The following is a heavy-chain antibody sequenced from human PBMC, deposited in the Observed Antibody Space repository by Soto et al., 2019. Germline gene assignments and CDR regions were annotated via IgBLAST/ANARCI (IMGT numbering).Heavy chain of an antibody. D-gene: IGHD3-3*01. CDR2: INPATGDA. J-gene: IGHJ3*02. V-gene: IGHV1-2*02. Sequence: QLHLVQSGAVVKKPGASVTVSCSASGYPVTAYYMHWVRQAPGRGLEWMGGINPATGDAKYTQTGRGRVTMTRGTSTGTVFRELSGPTSEDTAVFYCARGGGVGVAGSAAFDMWGQGTLVTVSS. CDR3: ARGGGVGVAGSAAFDM. CDR1: GYPVTAYY.